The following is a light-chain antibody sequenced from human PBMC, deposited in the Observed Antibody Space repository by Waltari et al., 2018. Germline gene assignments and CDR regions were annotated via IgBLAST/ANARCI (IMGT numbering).Light chain of an antibody. CDR3: QTWGTGFLWV. CDR2: VNSDGSH. CDR1: SGHRTYA. J-gene: IGLJ3*02. V-gene: IGLV4-69*01. Sequence: QLTLTQSPSASASLGASVRLTCTLSSGHRTYAITWHQLQPKKGPRFLMNVNSDGSHTKGEGVPHRFSGSSSGAERHLAISNLQSEDEADYYCQTWGTGFLWVFGGGTKLTVL.